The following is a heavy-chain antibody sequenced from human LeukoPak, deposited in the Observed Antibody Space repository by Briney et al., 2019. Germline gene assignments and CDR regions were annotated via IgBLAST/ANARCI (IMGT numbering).Heavy chain of an antibody. Sequence: GGSLRLSCAASGFTFSSYGMSWVRQAPGKGLEWVSAISGSGSTIYYADSVKGRFTISRDNAKNSLYLQMNSLRAEDTAVYYCARNYYYYMDVWGKGTTVTVSS. CDR1: GFTFSSYG. J-gene: IGHJ6*03. CDR2: ISGSGSTI. V-gene: IGHV3-48*04. CDR3: ARNYYYYMDV.